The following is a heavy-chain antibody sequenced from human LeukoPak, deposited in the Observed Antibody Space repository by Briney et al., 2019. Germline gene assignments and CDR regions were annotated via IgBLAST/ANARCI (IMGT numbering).Heavy chain of an antibody. J-gene: IGHJ4*02. CDR1: GGTFSSYA. D-gene: IGHD6-19*01. CDR2: IIPILGIA. Sequence: SVKVSCKASGGTFSSYAISWVRQAPGQGLEWMGRIIPILGIANYAQKFQGRVTITADKSTSTAYTELSSLRSEDTAVYYCARDESAVAGPKHDYWGQGTLVTVSS. CDR3: ARDESAVAGPKHDY. V-gene: IGHV1-69*04.